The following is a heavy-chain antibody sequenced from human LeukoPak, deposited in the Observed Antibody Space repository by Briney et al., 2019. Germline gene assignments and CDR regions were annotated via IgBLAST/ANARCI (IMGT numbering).Heavy chain of an antibody. CDR2: ISSSSGTI. V-gene: IGHV3-48*04. D-gene: IGHD3-3*01. J-gene: IGHJ6*03. Sequence: GGSLRLSCAASGLTFSSYSMNWVRQAPGKGLEWVSYISSSSGTIYNADSVTGRLTISRDNAKNSLYLQMNSLRGEDTALYYCARGQGDFWSGYYYYYYMDVWGKGTTVTVSS. CDR1: GLTFSSYS. CDR3: ARGQGDFWSGYYYYYYMDV.